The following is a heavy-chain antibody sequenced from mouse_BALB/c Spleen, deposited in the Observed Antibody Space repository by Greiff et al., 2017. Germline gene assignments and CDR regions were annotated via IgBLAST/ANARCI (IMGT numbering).Heavy chain of an antibody. D-gene: IGHD1-1*02. J-gene: IGHJ2*01. CDR1: GFTFTDYY. CDR3: ARDRGGDYFDY. V-gene: IGHV7-3*02. Sequence: EVMLVESGGGLVQPGGSLRLSCATSGFTFTDYYMSWVRQPPGKALEWLGFIRNKANGYTTEYSASVKGRFTISRDNSQSILYLQMNTLRAEDSATYYCARDRGGDYFDYWGQGTTLTVSS. CDR2: IRNKANGYTT.